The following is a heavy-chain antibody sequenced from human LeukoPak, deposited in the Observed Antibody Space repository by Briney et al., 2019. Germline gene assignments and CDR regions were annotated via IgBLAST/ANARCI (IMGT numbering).Heavy chain of an antibody. J-gene: IGHJ4*02. Sequence: SETLSLTCTVSGYSISSGYYWGWIRQPPGKGLEWIGSIYHSGSTYYNPSLKSRVTISVDTSKNQFSLKLSSVPAADTAVYYCASVLRFLEWPSSRYYFDYWGQGTLVTVSS. CDR2: IYHSGST. D-gene: IGHD3-3*01. CDR3: ASVLRFLEWPSSRYYFDY. V-gene: IGHV4-38-2*02. CDR1: GYSISSGYY.